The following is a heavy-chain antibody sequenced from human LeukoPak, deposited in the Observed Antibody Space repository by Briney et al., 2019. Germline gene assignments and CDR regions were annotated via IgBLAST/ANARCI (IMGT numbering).Heavy chain of an antibody. V-gene: IGHV4-59*01. Sequence: SETLSLTCTVSGGSISSYYWSWIRRPPGKGLERIGYISYSGSTNFNPSLKSRVTISVDTSKNQFSLKLSSVTAADTAVYYCAREGTAGTNLNWFDPWGQGTLVTVSS. D-gene: IGHD1-1*01. CDR1: GGSISSYY. J-gene: IGHJ5*02. CDR2: ISYSGST. CDR3: AREGTAGTNLNWFDP.